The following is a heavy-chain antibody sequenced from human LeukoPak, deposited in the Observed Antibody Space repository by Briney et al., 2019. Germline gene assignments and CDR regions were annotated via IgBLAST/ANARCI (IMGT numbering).Heavy chain of an antibody. V-gene: IGHV5-51*01. CDR3: AKKAISYSSGLDY. J-gene: IGHJ4*02. CDR2: IYPGDSDT. CDR1: GYSFTSYW. D-gene: IGHD6-19*01. Sequence: GESLKISCRGSGYSFTSYWTGWVRQMPGKGLEWMGIIYPGDSDTRYSPSFQGQVTISADKSISTAYLQWSSLKASDTAMYYCAKKAISYSSGLDYWGQGTLVSVSS.